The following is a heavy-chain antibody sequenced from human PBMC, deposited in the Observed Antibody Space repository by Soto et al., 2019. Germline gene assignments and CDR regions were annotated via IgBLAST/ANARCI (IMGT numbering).Heavy chain of an antibody. Sequence: GESLKISCAASGFTFSDYYMSWIRQAPGKGLEWVSYISSSGSTIYYADSVKGRFTISRDNAKNSLYLQMNSLRAEDTAVYYCASPRAAAAYGMDVWGQGTTVTVSS. CDR2: ISSSGSTI. J-gene: IGHJ6*02. CDR1: GFTFSDYY. V-gene: IGHV3-11*01. D-gene: IGHD6-13*01. CDR3: ASPRAAAAYGMDV.